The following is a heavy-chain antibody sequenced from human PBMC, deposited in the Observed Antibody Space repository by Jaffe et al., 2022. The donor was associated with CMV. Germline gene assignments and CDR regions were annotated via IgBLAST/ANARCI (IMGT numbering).Heavy chain of an antibody. CDR1: GGSFSGYY. CDR2: INHSGST. Sequence: QVQLQQWGAGLLKPSETLSLTCAVYGGSFSGYYWSWIRQPPGKGLEWIGEINHSGSTNYNPSLKSRVTISVDTSKNQFSLKLSSVTAADTAVYYCARGRRVPTYYYMDVWGKGTTVTVSS. D-gene: IGHD2-2*01. J-gene: IGHJ6*03. CDR3: ARGRRVPTYYYMDV. V-gene: IGHV4-34*01.